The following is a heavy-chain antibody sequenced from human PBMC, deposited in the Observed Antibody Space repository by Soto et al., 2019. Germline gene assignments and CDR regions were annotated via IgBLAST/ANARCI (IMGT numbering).Heavy chain of an antibody. V-gene: IGHV4-34*01. CDR3: ARGSEIITMVRGGVYSDAFDI. CDR2: INHSGST. J-gene: IGHJ3*02. CDR1: GGAFSGDY. D-gene: IGHD3-10*01. Sequence: PSETLSLTGAVYGGAFSGDYWSWIRQPPGKGLEWIGEINHSGSTNYNPSLKSRVTISVDTSKNQFSLKLSSVTAADTAVYYCARGSEIITMVRGGVYSDAFDIWGQGTMVTVSS.